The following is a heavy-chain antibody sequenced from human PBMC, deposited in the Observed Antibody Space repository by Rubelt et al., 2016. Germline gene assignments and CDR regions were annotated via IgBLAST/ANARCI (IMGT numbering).Heavy chain of an antibody. CDR2: IFHSGST. V-gene: IGHV4-59*08. Sequence: QVQLQESGPGLVKPSETLSLTCTVSGGSISSYYWSWIRQSPGKGLEWIGYIFHSGSTNYNPSLKSRVTLSVDTSKHLFSLQLSSVTAADTAGYYCAALPSYYYYYGMDVWGQGTTVTVSS. CDR3: AALPSYYYYYGMDV. J-gene: IGHJ6*02. CDR1: GGSISSYY.